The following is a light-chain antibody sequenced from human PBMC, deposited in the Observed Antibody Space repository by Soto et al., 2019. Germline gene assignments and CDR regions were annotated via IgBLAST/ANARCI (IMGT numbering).Light chain of an antibody. CDR1: SSDVGSYNR. Sequence: QLVLTQPPSVSWSPGQSVTISCTGSSSDVGSYNRVSWYQQPPGTAPRVMIYEVSNRPLGVPDRFSGSKSGNTASLTISGLQAEDEADYYCSSYTSSSTLVFGGGTKVTVL. CDR3: SSYTSSSTLV. J-gene: IGLJ2*01. V-gene: IGLV2-18*02. CDR2: EVS.